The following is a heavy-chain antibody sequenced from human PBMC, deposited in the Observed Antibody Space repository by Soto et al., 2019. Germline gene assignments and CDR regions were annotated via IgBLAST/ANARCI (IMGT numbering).Heavy chain of an antibody. CDR2: INPSGGST. CDR3: AIDQGYSSGWLRGIFDY. V-gene: IGHV1-46*01. CDR1: GYTFTSYY. D-gene: IGHD6-19*01. Sequence: QVQLVQSGAEVKKPGASVKVSCKASGYTFTSYYMHWVRQAPGQGLEWMGIINPSGGSTSYAQKFQGRVTMTRDTSTSTVYMELSSLRSEDTAVYYCAIDQGYSSGWLRGIFDYWGQGTLVTVSS. J-gene: IGHJ4*02.